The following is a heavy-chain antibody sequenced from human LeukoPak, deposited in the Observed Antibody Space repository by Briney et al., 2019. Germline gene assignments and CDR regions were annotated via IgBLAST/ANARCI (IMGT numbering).Heavy chain of an antibody. J-gene: IGHJ4*02. CDR1: GYTFTSYG. CDR3: ARDLCSSTSCYCDLSDY. CDR2: ISAYNGNT. V-gene: IGHV1-18*01. Sequence: ASVKVSCKASGYTFTSYGISWVRQAPGQGLEWMGWISAYNGNTNYAQKLQGRVTMTTDTSTSTAYMELRSLRSDDTAVYYCARDLCSSTSCYCDLSDYWGQGTLVTVSS. D-gene: IGHD2-2*01.